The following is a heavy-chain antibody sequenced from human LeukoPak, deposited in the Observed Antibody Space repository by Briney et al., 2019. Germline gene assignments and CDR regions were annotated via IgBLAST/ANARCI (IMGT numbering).Heavy chain of an antibody. Sequence: SETLSLTCTVSGGSISSYYWSWIRQPPGKGLGWIGYIYYSGSTNYNPSLKSRVTISVDTSKNQFSLKLSSVTAADTAVYYCARGGGGSSTVTTYWFDPWGQGALVTVSS. V-gene: IGHV4-59*01. D-gene: IGHD4-17*01. CDR1: GGSISSYY. J-gene: IGHJ5*02. CDR2: IYYSGST. CDR3: ARGGGGSSTVTTYWFDP.